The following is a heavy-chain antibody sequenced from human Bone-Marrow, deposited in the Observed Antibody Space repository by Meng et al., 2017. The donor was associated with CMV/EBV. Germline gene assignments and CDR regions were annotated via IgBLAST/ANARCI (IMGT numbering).Heavy chain of an antibody. CDR2: IYYSGST. D-gene: IGHD2-2*02. Sequence: SETLSLTCTVSGGSISSSSYYWGWIRQPPGKGLEWIGSIYYSGSTYYNPSLKSRVTISVDKSKNQFSLKLRSVTAADTAVYYCARERVRYCDSTSCYRARGLDYWGQGTLVTVSS. J-gene: IGHJ4*02. CDR3: ARERVRYCDSTSCYRARGLDY. V-gene: IGHV4-39*07. CDR1: GGSISSSSYY.